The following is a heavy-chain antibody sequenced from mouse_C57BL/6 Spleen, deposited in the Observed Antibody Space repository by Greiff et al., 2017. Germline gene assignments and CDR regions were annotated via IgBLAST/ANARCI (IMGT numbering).Heavy chain of an antibody. CDR2: IYPRSGNT. CDR1: GYTFTSYG. CDR3: AHYYGSSYDYFDY. D-gene: IGHD1-1*01. Sequence: QVQLQQSGAELARPGASVKLSCKASGYTFTSYGISWVKQRTGQGLEWIGEIYPRSGNTYYNEKFKGKATLTADKSSSTAYMELRSLTSEASAVYFCAHYYGSSYDYFDYWGQGTTLTVSS. J-gene: IGHJ2*01. V-gene: IGHV1-81*01.